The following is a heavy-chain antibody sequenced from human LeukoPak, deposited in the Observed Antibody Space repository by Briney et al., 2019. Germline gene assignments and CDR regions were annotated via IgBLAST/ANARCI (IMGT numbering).Heavy chain of an antibody. Sequence: PGGSLRLSCAASGFTFSSYWMSWVRQAPGKGLEWVANIKQDGSEKYYVDSVKGRFTISRDNAKNSLYLQMNSLRAEDTAVYYCARGAVVVAATLSWFDPWGQGTLVTVSS. D-gene: IGHD2-15*01. CDR2: IKQDGSEK. CDR1: GFTFSSYW. J-gene: IGHJ5*02. V-gene: IGHV3-7*01. CDR3: ARGAVVVAATLSWFDP.